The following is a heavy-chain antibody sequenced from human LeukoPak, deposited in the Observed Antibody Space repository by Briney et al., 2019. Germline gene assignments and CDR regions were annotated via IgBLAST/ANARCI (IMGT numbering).Heavy chain of an antibody. J-gene: IGHJ5*02. D-gene: IGHD3-10*01. CDR1: GGSFSGYY. Sequence: SETLSLTCAVYGGSFSGYYWSWIRQPPGKGLEWIGEINHSGSTNYNPSLKSRVTISVDTSKNQISLKLSSVTAADTAVYYCVRSGSGSLNWFDPWGQGTLVTVSS. CDR2: INHSGST. V-gene: IGHV4-34*01. CDR3: VRSGSGSLNWFDP.